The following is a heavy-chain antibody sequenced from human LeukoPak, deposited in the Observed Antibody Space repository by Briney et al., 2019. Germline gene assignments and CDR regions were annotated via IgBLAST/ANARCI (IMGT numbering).Heavy chain of an antibody. D-gene: IGHD3-16*01. CDR3: SRGGGFRVASKGSYYLDY. J-gene: IGHJ4*02. V-gene: IGHV1-2*06. CDR1: GYTFTGYY. CDR2: INPNSGGT. Sequence: GASVKVSCKASGYTFTGYYMHWVRQAPGPGLEWMGRINPNSGGTNSAQKFQGRVTMTRDTSISTTYLELSRLRSDGTAVYYCSRGGGFRVASKGSYYLDYGGQGTLVTVSS.